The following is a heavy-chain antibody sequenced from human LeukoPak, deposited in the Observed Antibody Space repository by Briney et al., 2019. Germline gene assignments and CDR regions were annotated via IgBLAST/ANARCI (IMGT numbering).Heavy chain of an antibody. CDR3: ARGGRDSSSWFFDY. J-gene: IGHJ4*02. D-gene: IGHD6-13*01. CDR2: INPNSGGT. Sequence: ASVKVSCKASGYTFTGYYMHWVRQAPGQGLEWMGWINPNSGGTNYAQKFQGRVTMTRDTSTSTVYMELSSLRSEDTAVYFCARGGRDSSSWFFDYWGQGTLVTVSS. CDR1: GYTFTGYY. V-gene: IGHV1-2*02.